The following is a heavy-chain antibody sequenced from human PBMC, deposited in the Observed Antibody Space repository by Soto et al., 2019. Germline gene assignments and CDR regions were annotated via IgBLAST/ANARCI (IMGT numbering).Heavy chain of an antibody. J-gene: IGHJ4*02. CDR1: GGSVSSGGYY. CDR3: ARVYEGYFDY. CDR2: IYYSGST. V-gene: IGHV4-61*08. D-gene: IGHD3-16*01. Sequence: QVQLQESGPGLVKPSETLSLTCTVSGGSVSSGGYYWSWIRQPPGKGLEWIGYIYYSGSTNYNPSLKSRVTISVDTSKNQFSLKLSSVTAADTAVYYCARVYEGYFDYWGQGTLVTVSS.